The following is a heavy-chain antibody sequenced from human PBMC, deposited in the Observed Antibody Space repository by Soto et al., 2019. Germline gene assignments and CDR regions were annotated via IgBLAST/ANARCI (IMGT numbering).Heavy chain of an antibody. CDR2: IYPGDSDT. CDR3: ARPAAAADRHFDY. D-gene: IGHD6-25*01. CDR1: GYSFTSYW. V-gene: IGHV5-51*01. J-gene: IGHJ4*02. Sequence: GESLKISCKGSGYSFTSYWIGWVRQMPGKGLEWMGIIYPGDSDTRYSPSFQGQVTISADKSISTAYLQWSSLKASDTAMYYGARPAAAADRHFDYWGQGTLVTVSS.